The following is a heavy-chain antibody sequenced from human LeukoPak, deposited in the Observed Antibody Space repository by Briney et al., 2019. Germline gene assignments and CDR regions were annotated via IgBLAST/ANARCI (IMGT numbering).Heavy chain of an antibody. CDR2: IYPGDSDT. Sequence: GESLKISCKGSGYRFTNYWIGWVRQMPGKCLEWMGIIYPGDSDTRYSPSFQGQVTISADKSISTAYLQWSSLKASDTAMYYCARRVVATPGAFDIWGQGTMVTVSS. V-gene: IGHV5-51*01. CDR3: ARRVVATPGAFDI. CDR1: GYRFTNYW. D-gene: IGHD2-15*01. J-gene: IGHJ3*02.